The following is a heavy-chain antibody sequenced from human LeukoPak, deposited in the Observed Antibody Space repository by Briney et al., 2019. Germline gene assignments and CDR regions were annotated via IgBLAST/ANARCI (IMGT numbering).Heavy chain of an antibody. D-gene: IGHD1-26*01. CDR2: INPNSGGT. Sequence: ASVKVSCKASGYTFTDHYIHWVRQAPGQGLEWVGWINPNSGGTSYAQKFQGRVTMTRDTSITTAYMELSSLRSDDTAVYYCARDLRRSHIDYWGQGTLVTVSS. CDR3: ARDLRRSHIDY. V-gene: IGHV1-2*02. J-gene: IGHJ4*02. CDR1: GYTFTDHY.